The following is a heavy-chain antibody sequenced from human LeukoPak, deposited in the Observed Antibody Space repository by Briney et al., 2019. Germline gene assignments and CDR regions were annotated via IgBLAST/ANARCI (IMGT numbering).Heavy chain of an antibody. Sequence: GGSLRLSCAASGFTFNSYAMSWLRPAPGKGLEWVSTISGSGGSTYYADSVKGRFTISRDNSKNTLYLQMNSLRAEDTAVYYCAKDPKNDFWSGYDFDPWGQGTLVTVSS. CDR2: ISGSGGST. V-gene: IGHV3-23*01. J-gene: IGHJ5*02. CDR3: AKDPKNDFWSGYDFDP. D-gene: IGHD3-3*01. CDR1: GFTFNSYA.